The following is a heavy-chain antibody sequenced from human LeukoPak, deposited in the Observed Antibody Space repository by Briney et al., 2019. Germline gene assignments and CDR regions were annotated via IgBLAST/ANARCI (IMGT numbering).Heavy chain of an antibody. Sequence: SQTLSLTCAISGDSVCNNNYAWNWVRQSPSRGLEWQGRTYYRSQWHNDYARSVMSRISVDPDTSKNQFSLHLDSVTPDDSAVYYCAGGYAFDVWGQGTMGTVSS. CDR2: TYYRSQWHN. V-gene: IGHV6-1*01. CDR1: GDSVCNNNYA. J-gene: IGHJ3*01. CDR3: AGGYAFDV.